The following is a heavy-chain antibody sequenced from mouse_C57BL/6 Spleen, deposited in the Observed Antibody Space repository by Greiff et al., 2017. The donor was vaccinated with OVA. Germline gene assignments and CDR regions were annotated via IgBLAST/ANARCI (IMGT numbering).Heavy chain of an antibody. CDR2: ILPGSGST. Sequence: VQVVESGAELMKPGASVKLSCKATGYTFTGYWIEWVKQRPGHGLEWIGEILPGSGSTNYNEKFKGKATFTADTSSNTAYMQLSSLTTEDSAIDYGGRRGVVGGDDYWGQGTTLTVSS. J-gene: IGHJ2*01. V-gene: IGHV1-9*01. CDR3: GRRGVVGGDDY. D-gene: IGHD1-1*01. CDR1: GYTFTGYW.